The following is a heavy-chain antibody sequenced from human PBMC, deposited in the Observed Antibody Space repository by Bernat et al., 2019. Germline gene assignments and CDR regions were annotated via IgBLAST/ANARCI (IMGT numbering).Heavy chain of an antibody. CDR2: IWYDGSNK. V-gene: IGHV3-33*01. CDR1: GFTFSSYG. D-gene: IGHD2-21*01. Sequence: QVQLVESGGGVVQPWRSLRLSCAASGFTFSSYGMHWVRQAPGKGLEWVAVIWYDGSNKYYADSVKGRFTISRDNSKNTLYLQMNSLRAEDTAVYYCARDPYFGSGYFDYWGQGTLVTVSS. CDR3: ARDPYFGSGYFDY. J-gene: IGHJ4*02.